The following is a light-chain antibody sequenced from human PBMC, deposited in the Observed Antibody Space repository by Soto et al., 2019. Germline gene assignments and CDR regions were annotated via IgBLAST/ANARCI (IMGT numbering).Light chain of an antibody. Sequence: QSALTQPASVSGSPGQSITFSCTGTSSDIGGFNFVSWYQQHPGKAPKLLIFEVSNRPSGVSNRFSGSKSGNTASLTISGLQAEDEGDYFCSSYSTNNPLVFGGGTQLTVL. J-gene: IGLJ2*01. V-gene: IGLV2-14*01. CDR3: SSYSTNNPLV. CDR1: SSDIGGFNF. CDR2: EVS.